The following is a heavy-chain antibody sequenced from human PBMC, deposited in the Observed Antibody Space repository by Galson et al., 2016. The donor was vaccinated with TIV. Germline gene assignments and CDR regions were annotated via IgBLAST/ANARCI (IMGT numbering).Heavy chain of an antibody. CDR2: ISDDGNT. Sequence: SLRLSCAASGLSVSINYMTWVRQAPGKGLEWVSLISDDGNTYYADSGKGRFTISSDNSKNTLYLQMNTLRVEDTAVYFCARDRVVDATYYYYFYGMDVWGQGTAVTVSS. V-gene: IGHV3-66*02. D-gene: IGHD3-22*01. CDR1: GLSVSINY. CDR3: ARDRVVDATYYYYFYGMDV. J-gene: IGHJ6*02.